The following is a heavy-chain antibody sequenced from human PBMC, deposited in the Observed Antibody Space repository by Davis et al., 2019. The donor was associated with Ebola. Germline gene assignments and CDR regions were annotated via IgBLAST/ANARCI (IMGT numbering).Heavy chain of an antibody. CDR1: GYTFTGYY. CDR3: ARVDYCSSTSCYIQVYYYYYMDV. V-gene: IGHV1-18*04. D-gene: IGHD2-2*02. Sequence: ASVQVSCKASGYTFTGYYMHWVRQAPGQGLEWMGWISAYNGNTNYAQKLQGRVTMTTDTSTSTAYMELRSLRSDDTAVYYCARVDYCSSTSCYIQVYYYYYMDVWGKGTTVTVSS. CDR2: ISAYNGNT. J-gene: IGHJ6*03.